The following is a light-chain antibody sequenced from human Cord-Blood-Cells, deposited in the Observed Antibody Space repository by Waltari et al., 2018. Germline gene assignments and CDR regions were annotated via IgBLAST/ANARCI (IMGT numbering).Light chain of an antibody. CDR3: QQYGSSPLYT. CDR1: QSVSSSY. V-gene: IGKV3-20*01. J-gene: IGKJ2*01. CDR2: GAS. Sequence: EIALLQSPGNMYFFLRARSALSCRAGQSVSSSYLAGYQQKPGQAPRLLIYGASSRATGIPDRFSGSGSGTDFTLTISRLEPEDFAVYYCQQYGSSPLYTFGQGTKLEIK.